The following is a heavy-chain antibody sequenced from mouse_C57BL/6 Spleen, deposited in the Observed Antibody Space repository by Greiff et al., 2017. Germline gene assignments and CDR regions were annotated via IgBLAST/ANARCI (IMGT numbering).Heavy chain of an antibody. V-gene: IGHV1-82*01. CDR1: GYAFSSSW. Sequence: VQLQQSGPELVKPGASVKISCKASGYAFSSSWMTWVKQRPGKGLEWIGRIYPGDGDTNYNGKFKGKATLTADKSSSTAYMQLSSLTSEDSAVYFCARQLWKGGDYWGQGTSVTVSS. CDR3: ARQLWKGGDY. J-gene: IGHJ4*01. CDR2: IYPGDGDT. D-gene: IGHD1-1*02.